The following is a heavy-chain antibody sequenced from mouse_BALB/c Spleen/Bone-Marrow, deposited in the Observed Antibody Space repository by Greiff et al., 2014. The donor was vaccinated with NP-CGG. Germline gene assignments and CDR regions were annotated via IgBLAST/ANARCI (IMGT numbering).Heavy chain of an antibody. CDR3: ARPYDFGAWFAY. D-gene: IGHD2-4*01. CDR2: ISSGGSYT. V-gene: IGHV5-6*01. J-gene: IGHJ3*01. CDR1: GFTFSSYG. Sequence: VHVKQSGGDLVKPGGSLKLSCAASGFTFSSYGMSWVRQTPDKRLEWVATISSGGSYTYYPDSVKGRFTISRDNAKNTLYLQMSSLKSEDTAMYYCARPYDFGAWFAYWGQGTLVTVSA.